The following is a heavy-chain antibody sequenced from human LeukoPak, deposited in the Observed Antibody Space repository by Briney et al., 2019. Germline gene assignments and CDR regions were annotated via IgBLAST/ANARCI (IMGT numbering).Heavy chain of an antibody. Sequence: ASVKVSCKASVYIFIGYYIHWVRQAPGQGLEWMGWINPNSGGTKYAQRFQGRVSMTRDMPINTAYMELNSLRFDDTSVYYCARSKYSYYLWGQGTLVTVSS. V-gene: IGHV1-2*02. CDR1: VYIFIGYY. CDR3: ARSKYSYYL. D-gene: IGHD1-26*01. J-gene: IGHJ4*02. CDR2: INPNSGGT.